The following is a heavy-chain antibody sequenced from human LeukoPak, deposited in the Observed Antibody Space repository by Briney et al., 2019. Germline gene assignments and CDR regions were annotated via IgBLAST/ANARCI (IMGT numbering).Heavy chain of an antibody. CDR3: ARPILSGYQLGAFDI. CDR1: GYTLTELS. CDR2: FDPEDGET. D-gene: IGHD3-16*02. Sequence: PRASVKVSCKVSGYTLTELSMHWVRQAPGKGLEWMGGFDPEDGETIYAQKFQGRVTMTEDTSTDTAYMELSSLRSEDTAVYYCARPILSGYQLGAFDIWGQGTMVTVSS. V-gene: IGHV1-24*01. J-gene: IGHJ3*02.